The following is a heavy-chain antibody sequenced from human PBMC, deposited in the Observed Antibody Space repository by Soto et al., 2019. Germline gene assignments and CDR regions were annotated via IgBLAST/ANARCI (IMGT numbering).Heavy chain of an antibody. D-gene: IGHD3-3*01. J-gene: IGHJ6*02. CDR1: GFTFSSYG. CDR2: ISHDGSNK. V-gene: IGHV3-30*18. Sequence: GGSLRLSCAASGFTFSSYGMYWVRQAPGKGLEWVAFISHDGSNKYYADSMKGRISMSRDNSKSTVYLQVSSLRAEDTAVYYCPKRRNVLRFLEWSSGMEVWGQGTTVTVSS. CDR3: PKRRNVLRFLEWSSGMEV.